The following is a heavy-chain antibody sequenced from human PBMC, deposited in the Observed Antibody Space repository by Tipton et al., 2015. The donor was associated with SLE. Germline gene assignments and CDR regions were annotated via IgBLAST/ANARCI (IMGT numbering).Heavy chain of an antibody. D-gene: IGHD6-13*01. CDR3: ARSQQLVRWFDY. V-gene: IGHV1-18*01. CDR2: ISAYNGNT. J-gene: IGHJ4*02. CDR1: GYTFTTYA. Sequence: QLVQSGAEVKKPGASVKVSCKASGYTFTTYAISWVRQAPGQGLEWMGWISAYNGNTTYAQRLQGRVTMTTDTSTSTAYMELRSLRSDDTAMFYCARSQQLVRWFDYWGQGTLVTVSS.